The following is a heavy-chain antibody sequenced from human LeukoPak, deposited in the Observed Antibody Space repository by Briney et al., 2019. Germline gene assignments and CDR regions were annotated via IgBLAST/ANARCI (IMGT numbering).Heavy chain of an antibody. CDR1: GFTFSSYS. J-gene: IGHJ6*03. D-gene: IGHD6-13*01. V-gene: IGHV3-21*01. CDR2: ISSSSSYI. CDR3: ARVSCSWYYYYMDV. Sequence: PGGSLRLSCAASGFTFSSYSMNWVRQAPGKGLEWVSSISSSSSYIYYADSVKGRFTISRDNAKNSLYLQMNSLRAEDTAVYYCARVSCSWYYYYMDVWGKGTTVTVSS.